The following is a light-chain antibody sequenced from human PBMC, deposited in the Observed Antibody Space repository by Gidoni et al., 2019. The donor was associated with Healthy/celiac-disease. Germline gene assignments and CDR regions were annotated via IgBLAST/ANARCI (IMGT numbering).Light chain of an antibody. CDR2: AAS. CDR3: QQSYSTPRT. CDR1: QSISSY. V-gene: IGKV1-39*01. Sequence: IQLTQPPPSLSGSVGDRVTITCRASQSISSYLNWYQQKPGKAPKLLIYAASSLQSGVPSRFSGSGSGTDFTLTISSLQPEDFATYYCQQSYSTPRTFGQGTKLEIK. J-gene: IGKJ2*01.